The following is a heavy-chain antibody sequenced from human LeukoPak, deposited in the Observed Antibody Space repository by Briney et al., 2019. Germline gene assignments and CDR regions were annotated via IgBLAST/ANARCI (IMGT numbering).Heavy chain of an antibody. CDR2: IYYSGST. J-gene: IGHJ5*02. CDR3: ARATYQLLPRGFDP. V-gene: IGHV4-59*11. CDR1: GGSMSSHY. D-gene: IGHD2-2*01. Sequence: SETLSLTCTVSGGSMSSHYWSWIRQPPGKGLEWIGYIYYSGSTNYNPSLKSRVTISVDTSKNQFSLKLSSVTAADTAVYYCARATYQLLPRGFDPWGQGTLVTVSS.